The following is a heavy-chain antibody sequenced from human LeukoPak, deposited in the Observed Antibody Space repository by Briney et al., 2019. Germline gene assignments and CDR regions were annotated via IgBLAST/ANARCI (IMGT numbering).Heavy chain of an antibody. J-gene: IGHJ3*02. CDR3: AGELGSGWRVFDI. D-gene: IGHD6-19*01. V-gene: IGHV3-66*01. Sequence: PGGSLRLSCAASGFTFSTSAMNWVRQAPGKELEWVSMIYSGGTTYYTDSVKGRFTISRDNSKNTLYLQMNSLRAEDTAVYYCAGELGSGWRVFDIWGQGTMVTVSS. CDR1: GFTFSTSA. CDR2: IYSGGTT.